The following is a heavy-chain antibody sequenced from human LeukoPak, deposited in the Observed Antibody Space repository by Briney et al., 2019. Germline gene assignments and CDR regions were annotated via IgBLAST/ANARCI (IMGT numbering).Heavy chain of an antibody. CDR3: ARSVNYDFWSGYSSGAFDI. D-gene: IGHD3-3*01. CDR1: GGSISSYY. J-gene: IGHJ3*02. V-gene: IGHV4-59*01. CDR2: IYYSGST. Sequence: SETLSLTCTVSGGSISSYYWSWIRQPPGKGLEWIRYIYYSGSTNYNPSLKSRVTISVDTSKNQFSLKLSSVTAADTAVYYCARSVNYDFWSGYSSGAFDIWGQGTMVTVSS.